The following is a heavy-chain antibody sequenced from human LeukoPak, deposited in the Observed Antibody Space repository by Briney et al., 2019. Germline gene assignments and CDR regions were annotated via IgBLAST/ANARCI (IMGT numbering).Heavy chain of an antibody. CDR3: ARGDLAAAGTLDY. CDR2: IIPIFGTA. Sequence: GASVKVSCKVSGNTLSKLSIHWVRQAPGQGLEWMGGIIPIFGTANYAQKFQGRVTITADESTSTAYMELSSLRSEDTAVYYCARGDLAAAGTLDYWGQGTLVTVSS. J-gene: IGHJ4*02. V-gene: IGHV1-69*13. CDR1: GNTLSKLS. D-gene: IGHD6-13*01.